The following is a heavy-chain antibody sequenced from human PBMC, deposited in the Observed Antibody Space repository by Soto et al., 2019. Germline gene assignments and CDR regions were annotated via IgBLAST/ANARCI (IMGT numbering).Heavy chain of an antibody. CDR3: AKLMTTVTRKGYYYGMDV. V-gene: IGHV3-23*01. D-gene: IGHD4-17*01. CDR1: GFTFSRYA. Sequence: LRLSCAASGFTFSRYAMSWVRQAPGKGLEWVSAISGSGGSTYYADSVKGRFTISRDNSKNTLYLQMNSLRAEDTAVYYCAKLMTTVTRKGYYYGMDVWGQGTTVTVSS. J-gene: IGHJ6*02. CDR2: ISGSGGST.